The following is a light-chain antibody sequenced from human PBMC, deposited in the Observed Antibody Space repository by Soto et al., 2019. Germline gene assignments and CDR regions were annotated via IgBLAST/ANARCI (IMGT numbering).Light chain of an antibody. CDR1: QSISSW. Sequence: DIQMTQSPSTLSASVGDRVTITCRASQSISSWLAWYQQKTGKAPKLLIYDASSLESGVPSRFSGSGSGTEFPLTLSSLQPDDFATYYCQQYNSYSYTFGQGTKLEIK. J-gene: IGKJ2*01. V-gene: IGKV1-5*01. CDR3: QQYNSYSYT. CDR2: DAS.